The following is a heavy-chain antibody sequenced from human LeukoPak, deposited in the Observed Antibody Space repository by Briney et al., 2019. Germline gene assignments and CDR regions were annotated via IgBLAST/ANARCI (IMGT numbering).Heavy chain of an antibody. CDR2: IYWDDDK. J-gene: IGHJ4*02. CDR1: GFSLSTSGVG. V-gene: IGHV2-5*02. D-gene: IGHD3-10*01. CDR3: AHIPQLWFGGSPYFDY. Sequence: ESGPTLVKPTQTLTLTCTFSGFSLSTSGVGVGWIRQPPGKALEWLALIYWDDDKRYSPSLKSRLTITKDTSKNQVVLTMTNMDPVDTATYYCAHIPQLWFGGSPYFDYWGQGTLVTVSS.